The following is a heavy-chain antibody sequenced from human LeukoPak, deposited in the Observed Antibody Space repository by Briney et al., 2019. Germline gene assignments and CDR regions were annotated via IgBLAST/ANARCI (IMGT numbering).Heavy chain of an antibody. CDR3: ARSPPYYYDSSGYYSDDY. D-gene: IGHD3-22*01. Sequence: GASVKVSCKASGYTFTSYDVNWVRQATGQGLEWMGWMNPNSDNTGYAQKFQGRVTMTGDTSISTAYMELSSLRSEDTAVYYCARSPPYYYDSSGYYSDDYWGQGTLVTVSS. V-gene: IGHV1-8*01. CDR1: GYTFTSYD. CDR2: MNPNSDNT. J-gene: IGHJ4*02.